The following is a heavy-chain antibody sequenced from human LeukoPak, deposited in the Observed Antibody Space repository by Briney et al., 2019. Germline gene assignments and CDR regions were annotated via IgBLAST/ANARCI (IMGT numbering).Heavy chain of an antibody. CDR3: ARDLLDIVVVPAAIRGNYYYYYMDV. CDR1: GGSISSYY. V-gene: IGHV4-4*07. CDR2: IYTSGST. J-gene: IGHJ6*03. D-gene: IGHD2-2*02. Sequence: PSGTLPLTCTVSGGSISSYYWSWLGQPAGRGLEGIGRIYTSGSTNYNPSLKSGGTMSVDTYNNQFSLKLSSVTAADTAVYYCARDLLDIVVVPAAIRGNYYYYYMDVWGKGTTVTVSS.